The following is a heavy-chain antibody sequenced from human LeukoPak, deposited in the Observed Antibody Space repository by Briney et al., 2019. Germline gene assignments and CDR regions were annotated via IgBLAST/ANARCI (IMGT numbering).Heavy chain of an antibody. CDR1: GFTFSSYA. CDR3: ARDGMDV. Sequence: GGSLRLSCAASGFTFSSYAMSWVRQAPGKGLEWVSYISSSSSTIYYADSVKGRFTISRDNAKNSLYLQMNSLRAEDTAVYYCARDGMDVWGQGTTVTVSS. V-gene: IGHV3-48*01. J-gene: IGHJ6*02. CDR2: ISSSSSTI.